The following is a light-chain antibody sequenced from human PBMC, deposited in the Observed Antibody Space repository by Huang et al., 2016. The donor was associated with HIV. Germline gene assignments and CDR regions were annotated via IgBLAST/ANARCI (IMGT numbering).Light chain of an antibody. CDR1: QNINNY. CDR3: QQRSSRLT. CDR2: DAT. J-gene: IGKJ4*01. Sequence: VVLTHSPATLSVFHGALFPISCRASQNINNYLAWYQQKPGQAPRLLIYDATTRPPGIADKFSGSGSGAAFTLTINSLETEDFAIYFCQQRSSRLTFGGGT. V-gene: IGKV3-11*01.